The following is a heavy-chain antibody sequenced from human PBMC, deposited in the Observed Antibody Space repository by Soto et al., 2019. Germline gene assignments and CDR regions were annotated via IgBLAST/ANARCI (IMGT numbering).Heavy chain of an antibody. J-gene: IGHJ3*02. Sequence: TSETLSLTCPVSGGSISSYYWSWIRQPPGKGLEWIGYIYYSGSTNYNPSLKSRVTISVDTSKNQFSLKLSSVTAADTAVYYCARFDSSTDAFDIWGQGTRVPV. CDR3: ARFDSSTDAFDI. V-gene: IGHV4-59*01. CDR1: GGSISSYY. CDR2: IYYSGST. D-gene: IGHD6-13*01.